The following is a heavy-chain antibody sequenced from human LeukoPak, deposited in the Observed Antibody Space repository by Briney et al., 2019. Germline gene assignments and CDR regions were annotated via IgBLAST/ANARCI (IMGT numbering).Heavy chain of an antibody. CDR3: ARHSSSWYSDWFDP. V-gene: IGHV4-4*07. Sequence: SETLSLTCTVSGGSISSYYWSWIWQPAGKGLEWIGRIYTSGSTNYNPSLTSRVTMSVDTSKNQFSLTLSSVTAADTAVYYCARHSSSWYSDWFDPWGQGTLVTVSS. D-gene: IGHD6-13*01. J-gene: IGHJ5*02. CDR1: GGSISSYY. CDR2: IYTSGST.